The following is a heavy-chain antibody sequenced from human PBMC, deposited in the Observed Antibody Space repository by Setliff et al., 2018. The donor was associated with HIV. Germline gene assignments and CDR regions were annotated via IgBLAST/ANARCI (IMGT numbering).Heavy chain of an antibody. V-gene: IGHV3-72*01. Sequence: GGSLRPSWAASGSSFSDHYMDWVRRAPGKGLEWVARVKNKFDNYITQYAAAVKGRFTIARDDSKYSVYLQMNSLKTEDTALYYCADIGAGDHYWGQGTLVTVSS. CDR2: VKNKFDNYIT. CDR3: ADIGAGDHY. D-gene: IGHD7-27*01. CDR1: GSSFSDHY. J-gene: IGHJ4*02.